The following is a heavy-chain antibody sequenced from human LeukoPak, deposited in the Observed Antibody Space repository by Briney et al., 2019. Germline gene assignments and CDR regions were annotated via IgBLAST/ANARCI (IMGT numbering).Heavy chain of an antibody. CDR3: ARRGSLAVVNDAFDI. D-gene: IGHD3-3*02. CDR2: IYYSGST. V-gene: IGHV4-39*01. CDR1: GGSIGSSSYY. J-gene: IGHJ3*02. Sequence: SETLSLTCTVSGGSIGSSSYYWGWIRQPPGKGLEWIGSIYYSGSTYYNPSLKSRVTISVDTSKNQFSLKLSSVAAADTAVYYCARRGSLAVVNDAFDIWGQGTMATVSS.